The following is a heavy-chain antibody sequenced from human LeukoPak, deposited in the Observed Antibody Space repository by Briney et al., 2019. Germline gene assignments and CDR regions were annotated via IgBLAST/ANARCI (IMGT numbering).Heavy chain of an antibody. D-gene: IGHD3-22*01. J-gene: IGHJ4*02. CDR3: AYYYDSSGYPVYFDY. CDR1: GFTFSSYS. V-gene: IGHV3-48*04. CDR2: ISSSSSTI. Sequence: GGSLRLSCAASGFTFSSYSMNWVRQAPGKGLEWVSYISSSSSTIYYADSVKGRFTISRDNAKNSLYLQMNSLRAEDTAVYYCAYYYDSSGYPVYFDYWGQGTLVTVSS.